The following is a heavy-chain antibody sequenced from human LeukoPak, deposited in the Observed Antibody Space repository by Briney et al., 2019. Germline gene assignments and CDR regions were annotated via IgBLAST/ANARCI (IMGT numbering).Heavy chain of an antibody. V-gene: IGHV3-33*06. CDR1: GFTFSNCG. J-gene: IGHJ4*02. Sequence: GGSLRLSCAASGFTFSNCGMYWVCQAPGQGLEWVAVIWYDGNNKYYADSVQGRFTISRDNSKNTLYLHMNSLRAEDTAVYYCAKDLTSSTTVIDYWGQGTLVIVSS. CDR2: IWYDGNNK. CDR3: AKDLTSSTTVIDY. D-gene: IGHD2-2*01.